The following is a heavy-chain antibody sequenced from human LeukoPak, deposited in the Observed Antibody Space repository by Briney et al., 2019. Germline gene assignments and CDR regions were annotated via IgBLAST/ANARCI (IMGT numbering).Heavy chain of an antibody. D-gene: IGHD5-24*01. CDR3: ARGGRRDGYNFGY. J-gene: IGHJ4*02. V-gene: IGHV1-8*01. CDR2: MNPNSGNT. Sequence: ASVKVSCKASGYTFTSYDINGVRQATGQGLEWMGWMNPNSGNTRYAQKFQGRVTMTRNTSISTAYMELSSLRSEDTAVYYCARGGRRDGYNFGYWGQGTLVTVSS. CDR1: GYTFTSYD.